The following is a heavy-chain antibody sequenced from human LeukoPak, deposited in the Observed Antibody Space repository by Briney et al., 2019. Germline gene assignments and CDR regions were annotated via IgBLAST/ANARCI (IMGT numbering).Heavy chain of an antibody. Sequence: GASVKVSCKASGYTFTSYGISWVRQAPGQGLEWMGWISAYNGNTNYAQKLQGRVTMTTDTSTSTAYMELRSLRSDDTAVYYCARDILYSSSRYNPYYYYYMDVWGKGTTVTVSS. J-gene: IGHJ6*03. V-gene: IGHV1-18*01. D-gene: IGHD6-13*01. CDR1: GYTFTSYG. CDR3: ARDILYSSSRYNPYYYYYMDV. CDR2: ISAYNGNT.